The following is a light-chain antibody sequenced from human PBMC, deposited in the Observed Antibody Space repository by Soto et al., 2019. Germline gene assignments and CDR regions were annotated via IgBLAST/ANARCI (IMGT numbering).Light chain of an antibody. CDR3: QQYNSYSQT. V-gene: IGKV1-5*01. J-gene: IGKJ1*01. Sequence: ASVGDRVTITCRASQSISSWLAWYQQKPGKAPKLLIYDASSLESGVPSRFSGSGSGTEFTPTISSLQPDDFATYYCQQYNSYSQTFGQGTKVDIK. CDR1: QSISSW. CDR2: DAS.